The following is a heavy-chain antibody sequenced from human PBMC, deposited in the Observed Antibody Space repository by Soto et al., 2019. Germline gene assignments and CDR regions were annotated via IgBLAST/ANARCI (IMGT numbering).Heavy chain of an antibody. CDR2: IDPSDSYT. CDR1: GYSFTSYW. J-gene: IGHJ6*02. Sequence: PGESLKISCKGSGYSFTSYWISWVRQMPGKGLEWMGRIDPSDSYTNYSPSFQGHVTISADKSISTAYLQWSSLKASDTAMYYCARLSYSSGWRRYYYYGMDVWGQGTTVTGSS. V-gene: IGHV5-10-1*01. CDR3: ARLSYSSGWRRYYYYGMDV. D-gene: IGHD6-19*01.